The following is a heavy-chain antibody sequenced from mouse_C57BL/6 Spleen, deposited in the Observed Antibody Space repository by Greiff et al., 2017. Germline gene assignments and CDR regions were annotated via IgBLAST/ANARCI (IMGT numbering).Heavy chain of an antibody. D-gene: IGHD2-5*01. Sequence: VQLQQPGAELVKPGASVKLSCTASGFNIKDYYMHWVKQRTEQGLEWIGRIDPEDGETKYAPKFQGKATITADTSSNTAYLQLSSLTSEDTAVYDCARALCSNYDAMDYWGQGTSVTVSS. CDR3: ARALCSNYDAMDY. CDR2: IDPEDGET. CDR1: GFNIKDYY. V-gene: IGHV14-2*01. J-gene: IGHJ4*01.